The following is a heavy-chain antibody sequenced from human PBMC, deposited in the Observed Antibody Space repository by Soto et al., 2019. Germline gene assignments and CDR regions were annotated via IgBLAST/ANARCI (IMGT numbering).Heavy chain of an antibody. J-gene: IGHJ4*02. D-gene: IGHD3-16*02. Sequence: PSETLSLTCTVSGGSISSGDYYWSWIRQPPGKGLEWIGYIYYSGSTYYNPSLKSRVTISVDTSKNQFSLKLSSVTAADTAAYYCARGEGRLGELSPLDYWGQGTLVTVSS. CDR2: IYYSGST. CDR1: GGSISSGDYY. CDR3: ARGEGRLGELSPLDY. V-gene: IGHV4-30-4*01.